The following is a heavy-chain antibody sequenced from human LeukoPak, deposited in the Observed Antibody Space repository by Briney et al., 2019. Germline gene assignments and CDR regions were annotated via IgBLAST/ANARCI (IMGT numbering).Heavy chain of an antibody. CDR1: GYTFTSYY. D-gene: IGHD6-13*01. V-gene: IGHV1-46*01. J-gene: IGHJ3*02. CDR2: INPSGGST. CDR3: ARAQSPYSSSWIGDAFDI. Sequence: ASVKVSCKASGYTFTSYYMHWVRPAPGQGLEWMGIINPSGGSTSYAQKFQGRVTMTRDMSTSTVYMELSSLRSEDTAVYYCARAQSPYSSSWIGDAFDIWGQGTMVTVSS.